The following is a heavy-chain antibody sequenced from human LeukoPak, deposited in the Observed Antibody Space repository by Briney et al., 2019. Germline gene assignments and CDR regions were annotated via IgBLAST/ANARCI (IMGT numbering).Heavy chain of an antibody. CDR3: ARRIAVARAFDI. CDR1: GFTFSSYS. V-gene: IGHV3-21*01. CDR2: ISSSSSYI. Sequence: PGGSLRLSCAASGFTFSSYSMNWVRQAPGKGLEWVSSISSSSSYIYYADSVKGRFTISRDNAKNSLYLQMNSLRAEDTAVYYCARRIAVARAFDIWGQGTMVTVSS. D-gene: IGHD6-19*01. J-gene: IGHJ3*02.